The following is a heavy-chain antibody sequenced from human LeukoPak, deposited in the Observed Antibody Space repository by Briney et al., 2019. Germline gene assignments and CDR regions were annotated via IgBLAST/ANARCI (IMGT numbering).Heavy chain of an antibody. CDR3: AKDKGPYGMDV. V-gene: IGHV3-23*01. J-gene: IGHJ6*02. CDR1: GFTFSSYA. CDR2: ISGSGAGA. Sequence: PGGSLRLSCAASGFTFSSYAMTWFRQAPGKGLGWVSAISGSGAGAYYADSVKGRFTISRDNSKNTLYLQMNSLRAEDTAVYYCAKDKGPYGMDVWGQGTTVTVSS.